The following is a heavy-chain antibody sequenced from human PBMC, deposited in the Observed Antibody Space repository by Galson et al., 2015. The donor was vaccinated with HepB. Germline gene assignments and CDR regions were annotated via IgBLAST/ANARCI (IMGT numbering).Heavy chain of an antibody. Sequence: SLRLSCAASGFTFSGYSMNWVRQAPGKGLEWVSYISSSSSTIYYADSVKGRFTISRDNAKNSLYLQMNGLRAEDTAVYYCLVAAQGRYYYYGMDVWGQGTTVTVSS. CDR1: GFTFSGYS. V-gene: IGHV3-48*04. J-gene: IGHJ6*02. CDR3: LVAAQGRYYYYGMDV. D-gene: IGHD2-15*01. CDR2: ISSSSSTI.